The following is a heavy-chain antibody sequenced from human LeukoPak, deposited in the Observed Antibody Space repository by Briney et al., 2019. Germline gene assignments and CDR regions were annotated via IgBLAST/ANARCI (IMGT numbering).Heavy chain of an antibody. V-gene: IGHV4-4*07. Sequence: SETLSLTCLVSDVFISSYYWSWIRQPAGKGLEWIGRIYISGSTDYNPSLKSRVTMSLDTFQNQLSLKLNSVTAADTAVYYCARDDVDTPTFDYWGRGTLVTVSS. CDR1: DVFISSYY. J-gene: IGHJ4*02. D-gene: IGHD5-18*01. CDR3: ARDDVDTPTFDY. CDR2: IYISGST.